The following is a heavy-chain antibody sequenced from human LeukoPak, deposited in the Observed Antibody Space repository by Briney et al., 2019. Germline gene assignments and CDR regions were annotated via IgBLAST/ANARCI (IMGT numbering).Heavy chain of an antibody. V-gene: IGHV1-46*01. D-gene: IGHD4-23*01. CDR1: GYTLTNYY. CDR3: ARDLGTRMYSYHMDL. Sequence: ASVKVSCKASGYTLTNYYIHWVRQAPGQGLEWMGIIDPRGGTTTYPQKFQGRVTMTRDTSTSTAYMELSSLRSDDTAVYYCARDLGTRMYSYHMDLWGKGTTVIVSS. CDR2: IDPRGGTT. J-gene: IGHJ6*03.